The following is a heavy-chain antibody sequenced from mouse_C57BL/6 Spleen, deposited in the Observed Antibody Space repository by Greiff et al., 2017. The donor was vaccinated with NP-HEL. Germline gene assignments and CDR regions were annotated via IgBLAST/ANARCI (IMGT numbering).Heavy chain of an antibody. CDR2: ISSGSSTI. D-gene: IGHD1-1*01. CDR3: AREVVAPYFDY. J-gene: IGHJ2*01. Sequence: DVHLVESGGGLVKPGGSLKLSCAASGFTFSDYGMHWVRQAPEKGLEWVAYISSGSSTIYYADTVKGRFTISRDNAKNTLFLQMTSLRSEDTAMYYCAREVVAPYFDYWGQGTTLTVSS. CDR1: GFTFSDYG. V-gene: IGHV5-17*01.